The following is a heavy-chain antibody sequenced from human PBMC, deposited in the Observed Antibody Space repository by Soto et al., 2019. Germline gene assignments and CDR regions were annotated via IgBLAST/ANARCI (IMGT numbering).Heavy chain of an antibody. D-gene: IGHD6-13*01. CDR3: ASRHSSPYFDY. CDR1: GDSVSSNSVT. J-gene: IGHJ4*02. CDR2: TYYRSKWYN. V-gene: IGHV6-1*01. Sequence: PSQTLSLTCAISGDSVSSNSVTWYWFRQSPSRGLEWLGRTYYRSKWYNDYAVSVKSRITINPDTSKNQFSLKLNSVTAAGTAVYYCASRHSSPYFDYWGQGTLVTVSS.